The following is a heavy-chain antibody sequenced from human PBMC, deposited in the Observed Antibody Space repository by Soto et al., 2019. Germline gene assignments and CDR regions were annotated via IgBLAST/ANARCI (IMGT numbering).Heavy chain of an antibody. Sequence: GGSLSLSCAASGFTFTRYSMNWVRQAPGKGLEWVSSISSTTNYIYYGDSMKGRFTISRDNAKNSLYLEMNSLRAEDAAVYYCARESEDLTSNFDYWGQGTLVTVSS. CDR2: ISSTTNYI. CDR3: ARESEDLTSNFDY. J-gene: IGHJ4*02. CDR1: GFTFTRYS. V-gene: IGHV3-21*06.